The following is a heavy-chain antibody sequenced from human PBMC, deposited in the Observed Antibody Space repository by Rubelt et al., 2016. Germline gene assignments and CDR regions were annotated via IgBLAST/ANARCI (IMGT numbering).Heavy chain of an antibody. CDR3: ARVPSSICAFDI. D-gene: IGHD5/OR15-5a*01. CDR1: AGSITSSTDY. V-gene: IGHV4-61*05. Sequence: QLQLQESGPGLVKPSETLSLTCSVPAGSITSSTDYWGWIRQPPGKGLEWIGYIYYSGSTYYNPSLKSRVTISVDTSKNQFSRKLSSVTAADTAVYYCARVPSSICAFDIWGQGTMVTVSS. J-gene: IGHJ3*02. CDR2: IYYSGST.